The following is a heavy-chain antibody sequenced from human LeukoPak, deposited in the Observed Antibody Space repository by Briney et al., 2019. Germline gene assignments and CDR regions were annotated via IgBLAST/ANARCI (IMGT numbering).Heavy chain of an antibody. Sequence: GGSLRLSCAASGFTFINYWMVWVRQAPGKRLEWLSSITSSGSHMYYADSVKGRFTISRDNAKSTLYLQMNSLSAEDTAVYYCATFMTTVTIPDYWGQGTLVTVSS. CDR3: ATFMTTVTIPDY. V-gene: IGHV3-21*06. CDR1: GFTFINYW. J-gene: IGHJ4*02. CDR2: ITSSGSHM. D-gene: IGHD4-17*01.